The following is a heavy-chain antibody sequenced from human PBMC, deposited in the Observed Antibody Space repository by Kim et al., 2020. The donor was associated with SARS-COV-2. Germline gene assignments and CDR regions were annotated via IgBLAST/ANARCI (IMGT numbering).Heavy chain of an antibody. Sequence: ASVKVSCKASGYTFTSYGISWVRQAPGQGLEWMGWISAYNGNTNYAQKLQGRVTMTTDTSTSTAYMELRSLRSDDTAVYYCARVHQVGGYYYYYYGMDVWGQGTTVTVSS. V-gene: IGHV1-18*04. D-gene: IGHD3-16*01. CDR1: GYTFTSYG. J-gene: IGHJ6*02. CDR2: ISAYNGNT. CDR3: ARVHQVGGYYYYYYGMDV.